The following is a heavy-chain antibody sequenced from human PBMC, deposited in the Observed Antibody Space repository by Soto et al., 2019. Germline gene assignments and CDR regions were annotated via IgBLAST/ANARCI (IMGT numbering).Heavy chain of an antibody. V-gene: IGHV4-59*01. CDR3: ARFGIAAAGIAWDGNFDY. D-gene: IGHD6-13*01. CDR2: IYYSGST. J-gene: IGHJ4*02. CDR1: GGSISSYY. Sequence: PSETLSLTCTVSGGSISSYYWSWIRQPPGKGLEWIGYIYYSGSTNYNPSLKSRVTISVDTSKNQFSLKLSSVTAADTAVYYCARFGIAAAGIAWDGNFDYWGQGTLVTVSS.